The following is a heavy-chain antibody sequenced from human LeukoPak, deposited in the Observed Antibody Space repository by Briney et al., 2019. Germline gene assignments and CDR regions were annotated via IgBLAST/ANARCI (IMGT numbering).Heavy chain of an antibody. CDR1: GFTFTNYG. D-gene: IGHD5-12*01. CDR3: AKAVVFSGKFDL. Sequence: GGSLRLSCAASGFTFTNYGMSWLRQAPGKGLEGVSAISGSGGSAYYADSVKGRFTIYRDNFKNTLYLQMNSLRDEDTAVYYCAKAVVFSGKFDLWGQGTLVTVSS. CDR2: ISGSGGSA. J-gene: IGHJ5*02. V-gene: IGHV3-23*01.